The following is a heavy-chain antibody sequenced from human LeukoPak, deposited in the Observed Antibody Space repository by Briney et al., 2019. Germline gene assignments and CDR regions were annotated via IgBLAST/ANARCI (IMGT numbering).Heavy chain of an antibody. CDR2: IYYSGST. Sequence: SETLSLTCTVSGGSISSSSYYWGWIRLPPGKGLEWIGSIYYSGSTYYNPSLKSRVTISVDTSKNQFSLKLSSVTAADTAVYYCAGLPYYYYYYMDVWGKGTTVTVSS. D-gene: IGHD5-12*01. V-gene: IGHV4-39*01. CDR1: GGSISSSSYY. CDR3: AGLPYYYYYYMDV. J-gene: IGHJ6*03.